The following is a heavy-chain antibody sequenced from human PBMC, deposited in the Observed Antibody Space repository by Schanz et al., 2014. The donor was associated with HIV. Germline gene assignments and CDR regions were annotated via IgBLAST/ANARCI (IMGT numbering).Heavy chain of an antibody. CDR1: GGSFSAYY. CDR3: ARAGYYFGSGSSFPLAY. D-gene: IGHD3-10*01. J-gene: IGHJ4*02. Sequence: QVQLQQWGAGLLKPSETLSLTCVVYGGSFSAYYWSWIRQPPGKGLEWIGKINHSGNTNYNPSLKSRVTISVDTSKNHFSRELTSVTAADTAVYFCARAGYYFGSGSSFPLAYWGQGTLVTVSS. V-gene: IGHV4-34*01. CDR2: INHSGNT.